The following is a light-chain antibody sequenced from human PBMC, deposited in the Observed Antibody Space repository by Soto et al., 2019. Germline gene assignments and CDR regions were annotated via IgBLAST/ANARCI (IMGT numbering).Light chain of an antibody. CDR3: QQYSSYWT. CDR1: QSISRW. J-gene: IGKJ1*01. CDR2: DAT. Sequence: DIQSSLSAALVSASVRDRVAITCRASQSISRWLAWYQQKPGKAPKLLIHDATSLESGVPSRFSGSGSGTEFTLTISSLQPDDFATYYCQQYSSYWTVAQGTKVDIK. V-gene: IGKV1-5*01.